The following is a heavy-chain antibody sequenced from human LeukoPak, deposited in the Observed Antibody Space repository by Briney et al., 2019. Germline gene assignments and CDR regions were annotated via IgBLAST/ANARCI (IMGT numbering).Heavy chain of an antibody. V-gene: IGHV1-2*06. CDR3: ARDGATGELPDWFDP. J-gene: IGHJ5*02. CDR1: GYTLTDYY. D-gene: IGHD1-26*01. CDR2: INPSSGDA. Sequence: GASVKVSCKASGYTLTDYYMHWVRQAPGQGLEWMGRINPSSGDANYAHKFQGRVTMTRDTSIGTAYMELSSLRSEDTAVYYCARDGATGELPDWFDPWGQGTLVTVSS.